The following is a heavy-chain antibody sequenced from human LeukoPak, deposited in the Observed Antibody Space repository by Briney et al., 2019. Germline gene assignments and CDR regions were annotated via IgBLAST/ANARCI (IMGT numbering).Heavy chain of an antibody. D-gene: IGHD1-1*01. V-gene: IGHV3-23*01. Sequence: PGGSLRLSCAASGFTLSSYAMSWVRQTPGKGLECVSAISGSGGSTNYAASVKGRFTISRDNSKNTLYLQMNSLRAEDTAVYYCARGRYNWNDGGAFDIWGQGTMVTVSS. CDR2: ISGSGGST. CDR3: ARGRYNWNDGGAFDI. J-gene: IGHJ3*02. CDR1: GFTLSSYA.